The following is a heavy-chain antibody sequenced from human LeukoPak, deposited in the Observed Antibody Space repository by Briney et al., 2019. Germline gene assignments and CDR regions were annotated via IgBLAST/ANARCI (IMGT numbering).Heavy chain of an antibody. CDR2: IYSGGST. CDR3: ARERSNYYYMDV. CDR1: GFTFSSNY. Sequence: GGSLRLSCAASGFTFSSNYMSWVRQAPGKGLEWVSVIYSGGSTYYSDSVKGRFTISRDNSKNTLYLQMTSLRAEDTAVYCCARERSNYYYMDVWGKGTTVTVSS. V-gene: IGHV3-53*01. J-gene: IGHJ6*03. D-gene: IGHD3/OR15-3a*01.